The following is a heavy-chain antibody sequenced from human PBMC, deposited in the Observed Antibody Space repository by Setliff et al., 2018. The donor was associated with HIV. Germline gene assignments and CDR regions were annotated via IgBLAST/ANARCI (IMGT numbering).Heavy chain of an antibody. Sequence: SVKVSCKASGGTFSSYPISWVRQAPGQGLEWMGGIIPIFGTTHYAQKFQGRVTVTAEESTSTAYMQLISLRSDDTAVYYCARGPNYDSSGYGDYYYYMDVWGKGTTVTVSS. J-gene: IGHJ6*03. V-gene: IGHV1-69*13. CDR1: GGTFSSYP. CDR2: IIPIFGTT. CDR3: ARGPNYDSSGYGDYYYYMDV. D-gene: IGHD3-22*01.